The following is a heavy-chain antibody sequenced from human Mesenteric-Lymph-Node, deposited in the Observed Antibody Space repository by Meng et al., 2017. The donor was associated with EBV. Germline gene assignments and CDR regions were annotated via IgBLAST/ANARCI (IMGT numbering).Heavy chain of an antibody. Sequence: HLQWGGPLPPKSPPTLSLTCGVSGGSTSVGGYCWTWIRQPPGKGLEWIGYIHYSGTTYYNPALKSRTMFSVDTSKNQFSLKLSSVTATDTAVYYCARVNGHCSAGSCYYLDYWGQGTLVTVSS. CDR3: ARVNGHCSAGSCYYLDY. D-gene: IGHD2-15*01. CDR1: GGSTSVGGYC. V-gene: IGHV4-30-4*01. CDR2: IHYSGTT. J-gene: IGHJ4*02.